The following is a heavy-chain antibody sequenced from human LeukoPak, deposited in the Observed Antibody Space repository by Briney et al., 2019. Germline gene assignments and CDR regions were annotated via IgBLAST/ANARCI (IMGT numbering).Heavy chain of an antibody. CDR2: IKQDGNEK. CDR3: AREPPLVGVIMFGTDY. J-gene: IGHJ4*02. Sequence: GGSLRLSCAASGFTFSSYWMSWVRQAPGKGLEWVANIKQDGNEKYYVDSVKGRFTISRDNAKNSLYLQMNSLRAEDTAVYYCAREPPLVGVIMFGTDYWGQGTLVTVSS. CDR1: GFTFSSYW. D-gene: IGHD3-10*01. V-gene: IGHV3-7*01.